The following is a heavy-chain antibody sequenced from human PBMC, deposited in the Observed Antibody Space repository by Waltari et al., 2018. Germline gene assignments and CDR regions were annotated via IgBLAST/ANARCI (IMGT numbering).Heavy chain of an antibody. CDR3: ARGTLYNNGWWDF. V-gene: IGHV4-59*01. D-gene: IGHD6-19*01. Sequence: QVQLQESGPGLVKPSETLSLTCTVPGGSISLYYWSWIRQPPGKGREWIGHVFYSGSTNYNPSLKSRVTISVDTSKNQFSLRLSSVTAADTAVYYCARGTLYNNGWWDFWGQGTLVPVSS. CDR1: GGSISLYY. CDR2: VFYSGST. J-gene: IGHJ4*02.